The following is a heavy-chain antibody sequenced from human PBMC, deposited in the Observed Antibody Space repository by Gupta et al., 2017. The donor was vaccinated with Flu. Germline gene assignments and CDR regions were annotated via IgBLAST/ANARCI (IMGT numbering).Heavy chain of an antibody. CDR2: ISAYNGNT. CDR1: GYTFTSYG. Sequence: QVQLVQSGAEVKKPGASVKVSCKASGYTFTSYGISWVRQAPGQGLEWMGWISAYNGNTNYAQKLQGRVTMTTDTSTSTAYMELRSLRSDDTAVYYCARDTYCGGDCYSNPDLWDAFDIWGQGTMVTVSS. D-gene: IGHD2-21*01. CDR3: ARDTYCGGDCYSNPDLWDAFDI. V-gene: IGHV1-18*01. J-gene: IGHJ3*02.